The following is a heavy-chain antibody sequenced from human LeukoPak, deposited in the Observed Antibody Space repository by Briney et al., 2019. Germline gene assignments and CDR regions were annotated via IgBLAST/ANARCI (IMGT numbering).Heavy chain of an antibody. CDR1: GYIFTKYG. D-gene: IGHD6-13*01. J-gene: IGHJ4*02. V-gene: IGHV1-3*01. CDR3: ARDIQQQLVPFDY. CDR2: INAANGNT. Sequence: ASVKVSCKASGYIFTKYGMDWVRQAPGQGLEWMGWINAANGNTKYSQKFQGRVTITRDTSASTAYMELSSLRSEDTAVYYCARDIQQQLVPFDYWGQGTLVTVSS.